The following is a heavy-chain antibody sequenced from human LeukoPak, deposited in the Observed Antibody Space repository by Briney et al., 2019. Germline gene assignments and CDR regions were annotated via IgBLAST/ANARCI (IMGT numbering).Heavy chain of an antibody. J-gene: IGHJ4*02. D-gene: IGHD5-18*01. V-gene: IGHV3-53*01. Sequence: GGSLRLSCAASGFTVSSNYMSWVRQAPGKGPEWVSVIYSGGSTYYADSVKGRFTISRDNSKNTLYLQMNSLRAVDTAVYYCARDSSYGFSDWGQGTLVTVSS. CDR1: GFTVSSNY. CDR3: ARDSSYGFSD. CDR2: IYSGGST.